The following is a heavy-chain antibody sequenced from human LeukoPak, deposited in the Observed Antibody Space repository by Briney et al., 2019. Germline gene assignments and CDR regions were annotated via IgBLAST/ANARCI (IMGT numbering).Heavy chain of an antibody. CDR3: ARCCSSGYYYFDY. CDR2: ISAYNGNR. Sequence: ASVKVSCKASGFTFTSYGFTWVRQAPGQGLEWMGWISAYNGNRNYAQKLQGRVTMTTDTSTSTAHMELRSLRSDDTAVYYCARCCSSGYYYFDYWGQGTLVTVSS. J-gene: IGHJ4*02. CDR1: GFTFTSYG. D-gene: IGHD3-22*01. V-gene: IGHV1-18*01.